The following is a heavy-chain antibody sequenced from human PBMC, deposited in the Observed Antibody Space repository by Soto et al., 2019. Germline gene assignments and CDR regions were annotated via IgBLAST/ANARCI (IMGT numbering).Heavy chain of an antibody. CDR1: GGSISSSSYY. D-gene: IGHD6-13*01. CDR3: ARLVAAGDIVGRYYLDY. J-gene: IGHJ4*02. Sequence: PSETLSLTCTVSGGSISSSSYYWGWIRQPPGKGLEWIGSIYYSGSTYYNPSLKSRVTISVDTSKNQFSLKLGSVTAADTAVYYCARLVAAGDIVGRYYLDYWGRGTLVTVSS. CDR2: IYYSGST. V-gene: IGHV4-39*01.